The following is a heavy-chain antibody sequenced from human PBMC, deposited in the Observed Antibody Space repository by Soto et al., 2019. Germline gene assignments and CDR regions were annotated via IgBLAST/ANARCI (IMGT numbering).Heavy chain of an antibody. CDR1: GFTFSSYW. CDR2: IKQDGSEK. V-gene: IGHV3-7*05. D-gene: IGHD6-13*01. J-gene: IGHJ6*02. CDR3: AREGAARAEPYYYYGMDV. Sequence: QPGGSLRLSCAASGFTFSSYWMSWVRQAPGKGLEWVANIKQDGSEKYYVDSVKGRFTISRDNAKNSLYLQMNSLRAEDTAVYYCAREGAARAEPYYYYGMDVWGQGTTVTVSS.